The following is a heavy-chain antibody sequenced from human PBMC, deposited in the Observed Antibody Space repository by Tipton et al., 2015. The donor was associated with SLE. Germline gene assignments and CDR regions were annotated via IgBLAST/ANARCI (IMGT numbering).Heavy chain of an antibody. D-gene: IGHD3-3*01. CDR2: IYTSGST. J-gene: IGHJ6*02. CDR3: ASLPFWYYYYGMDV. Sequence: TLSLTCTVSGGSISSGSYYWSWIRQPAGKGLEWFGRIYTSGSTNYNPSLKSRVTMSVDTSKNQFSLKLSSVTAADTAVYYCASLPFWYYYYGMDVWGQGTTVTVSS. CDR1: GGSISSGSYY. V-gene: IGHV4-61*02.